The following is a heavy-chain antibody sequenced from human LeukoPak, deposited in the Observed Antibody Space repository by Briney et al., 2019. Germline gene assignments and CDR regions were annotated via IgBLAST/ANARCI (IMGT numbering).Heavy chain of an antibody. J-gene: IGHJ4*02. V-gene: IGHV3-30*03. D-gene: IGHD2-2*03. CDR1: GFTFSSYG. CDR3: ARVRAWIYFDY. Sequence: GGSLRLSCAASGFTFSSYGMHWVRQAPGTGLDWVELISQDGSRKYYAHSVEGRYTISRNNSKNTLYLQMDSLRREDTVVYYCARVRAWIYFDYWGQGTHLTVSS. CDR2: ISQDGSRK.